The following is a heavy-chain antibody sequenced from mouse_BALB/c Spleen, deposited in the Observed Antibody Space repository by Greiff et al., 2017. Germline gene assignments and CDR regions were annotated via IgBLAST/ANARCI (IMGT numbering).Heavy chain of an antibody. CDR3: ARHEGYYFDY. J-gene: IGHJ2*01. Sequence: EVQLVESGGGLVKPGGSLKLSCAASGFAFSSYDMSWVRQTPEKRLEWVAYISSGGGSTYYPDTVKGRFTISRDNAKNTLYLQMSSLKSEDTAMYYCARHEGYYFDYWGQGTTLTVSS. V-gene: IGHV5-12-1*01. D-gene: IGHD3-3*01. CDR2: ISSGGGST. CDR1: GFAFSSYD.